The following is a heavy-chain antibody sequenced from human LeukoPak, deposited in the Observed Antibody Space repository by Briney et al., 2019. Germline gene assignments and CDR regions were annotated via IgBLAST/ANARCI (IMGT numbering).Heavy chain of an antibody. CDR2: ISGSGGST. CDR3: ASSVLYSSTWAFDY. CDR1: GFTFSSYA. J-gene: IGHJ4*02. D-gene: IGHD6-13*01. V-gene: IGHV3-23*01. Sequence: GGSLRLSCAASGFTFSSYAMSWVRQAPGKGLEWVSAISGSGGSTYYADSVKGRFTISRDNSRNTLYLQLNSLRAEDTAVYFCASSVLYSSTWAFDYWGQGTLVTVSS.